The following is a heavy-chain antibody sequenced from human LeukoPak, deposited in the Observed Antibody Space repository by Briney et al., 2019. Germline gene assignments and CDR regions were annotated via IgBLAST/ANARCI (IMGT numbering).Heavy chain of an antibody. V-gene: IGHV1-2*04. Sequence: ASVKVSCKASGYTFTGYYMHWVRQAPGQGLEWMGWINPNSGGTNYAQKFQGWVTMTRDTSNSTAYMELSRLRSDDTAVYYCARYCGGDCSPGMDVWGQGTTVTVSS. CDR2: INPNSGGT. CDR3: ARYCGGDCSPGMDV. CDR1: GYTFTGYY. D-gene: IGHD2-21*02. J-gene: IGHJ6*02.